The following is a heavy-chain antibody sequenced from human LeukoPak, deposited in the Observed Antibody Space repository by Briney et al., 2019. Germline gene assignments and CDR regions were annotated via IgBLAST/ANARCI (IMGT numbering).Heavy chain of an antibody. CDR3: AKRGSYHIFDF. CDR1: GFTFSSYA. J-gene: IGHJ4*02. V-gene: IGHV3-23*01. CDR2: IGGSGGIT. D-gene: IGHD3-16*01. Sequence: PGGSLRLSCSTSGFTFSSYAMSWVRQAPGKGLEWVSGIGGSGGITSYADSVKGRITISRDNSKNTLYLQINSLRADDTAVYYCAKRGSYHIFDFWGQGTLVTVSS.